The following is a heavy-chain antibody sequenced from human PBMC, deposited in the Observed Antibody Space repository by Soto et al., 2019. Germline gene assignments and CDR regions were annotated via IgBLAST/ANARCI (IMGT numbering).Heavy chain of an antibody. CDR2: ISPIFGTA. V-gene: IGHV1-69*06. J-gene: IGHJ4*02. CDR1: GGTFSSYA. CDR3: ARSDLGVIVPYYFDY. Sequence: QVQLVQSGAEVKKPGSSVKVSCKASGGTFSSYAISWVRQAPGQGLEWMGGISPIFGTANYAQKFQGRVTITADKSTSTAYMELSSLRSEDTAVYYCARSDLGVIVPYYFDYWGQGTLVTVSS. D-gene: IGHD3-16*02.